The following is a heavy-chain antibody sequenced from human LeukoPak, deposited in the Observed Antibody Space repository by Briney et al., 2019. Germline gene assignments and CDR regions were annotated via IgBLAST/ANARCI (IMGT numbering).Heavy chain of an antibody. V-gene: IGHV3-30*04. D-gene: IGHD2-21*01. J-gene: IGHJ3*02. CDR2: ISYDGSYK. CDR3: ATISVYSDAFDI. CDR1: GFTFRNYA. Sequence: GGSLRLSCAASGFTFRNYAIHWVRQAPGKGLEWVALISYDGSYKSYADSVKGRFTISRDNSKNTLYLQMNSLRAEDTAVYYCATISVYSDAFDIWGQGTMVTVSS.